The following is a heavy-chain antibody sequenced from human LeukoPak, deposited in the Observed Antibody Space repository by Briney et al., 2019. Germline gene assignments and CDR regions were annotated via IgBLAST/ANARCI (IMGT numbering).Heavy chain of an antibody. D-gene: IGHD2-21*02. J-gene: IGHJ3*02. Sequence: GGSLRLSCAASGFTFSDYWMSWVRQAPGKGLEWVANIRQHGNEKHYVDSVRGRFTVSRDNAKNSLYLEMNSLRVEDTAVYYCARERHIVVVTAIPDAFDIWGQGTMVTVSS. V-gene: IGHV3-7*03. CDR1: GFTFSDYW. CDR3: ARERHIVVVTAIPDAFDI. CDR2: IRQHGNEK.